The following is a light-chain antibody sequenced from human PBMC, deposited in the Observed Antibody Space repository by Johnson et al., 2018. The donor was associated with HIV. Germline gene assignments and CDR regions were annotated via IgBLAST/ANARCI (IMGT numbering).Light chain of an antibody. CDR3: GTWDSSLSGV. CDR2: DNN. Sequence: QSVLTQPPSVSAAPGQKFTISCSGSSSNIGNNYVSCHQQLPGTAPKLLIYDNNKRPSGIPDRFSGSKSGTSATLGITGLQTGDEADYYCGTWDSSLSGVFGTGTKVTVL. CDR1: SSNIGNNY. V-gene: IGLV1-51*01. J-gene: IGLJ1*01.